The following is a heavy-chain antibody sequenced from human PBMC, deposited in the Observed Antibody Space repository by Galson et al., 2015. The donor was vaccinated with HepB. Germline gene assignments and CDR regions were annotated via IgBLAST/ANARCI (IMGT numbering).Heavy chain of an antibody. Sequence: SLRLSCAASGFTFSSYAMSWVRQAPGKGLEWVSAISGSGGSTYYADSVKGRFTISRDNSKNTLYLQMNSLRAEDTAVYYCAKPAFDISRAYYYGMDVWGQGTAVTV. V-gene: IGHV3-23*01. J-gene: IGHJ6*02. CDR1: GFTFSSYA. CDR2: ISGSGGST. D-gene: IGHD2-15*01. CDR3: AKPAFDISRAYYYGMDV.